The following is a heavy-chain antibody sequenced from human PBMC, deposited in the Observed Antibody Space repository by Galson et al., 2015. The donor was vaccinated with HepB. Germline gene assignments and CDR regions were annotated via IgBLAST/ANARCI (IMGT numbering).Heavy chain of an antibody. V-gene: IGHV1-46*01. J-gene: IGHJ4*02. CDR2: INPSGGST. Sequence: SVKVSCKASGYTFTSYYMHWVRQAPGQGLEWMGIINPSGGSTSYAQKFQGRVTMTRDTSTSTVYMELSSLRSEDTAVYYCARLGTDPYDSSGYYSHFDYWGQGTLVTVSS. D-gene: IGHD3-22*01. CDR3: ARLGTDPYDSSGYYSHFDY. CDR1: GYTFTSYY.